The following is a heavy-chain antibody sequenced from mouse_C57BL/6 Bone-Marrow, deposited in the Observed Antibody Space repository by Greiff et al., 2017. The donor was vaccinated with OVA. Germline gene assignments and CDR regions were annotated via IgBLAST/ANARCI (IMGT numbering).Heavy chain of an antibody. CDR2: INPYNGGT. J-gene: IGHJ3*01. CDR1: GYTFTDYY. CDR3: ARNDGYFSFSFAY. V-gene: IGHV1-19*01. Sequence: VQLQQSGPVLVKPGASVKMSCKASGYTFTDYYMNWVKQSHGKSLEWIGVINPYNGGTSYNQKFKGKATLTVEKSSSTAYMELNSLTSEDSAVYYCARNDGYFSFSFAYWGQGTLVTVSA. D-gene: IGHD2-3*01.